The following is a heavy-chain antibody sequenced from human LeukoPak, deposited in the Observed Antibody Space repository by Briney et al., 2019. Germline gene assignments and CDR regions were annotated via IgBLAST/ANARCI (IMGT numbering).Heavy chain of an antibody. CDR1: GFTFTSCS. Sequence: GGSLRLSCAASGFTFTSCSMSWVRQAAGKGLEWVAAISGSGGSTYYADSVKGRFTISSDKSKNTLYLQMNSLRAEDTAVYYCAKFGLYSSGWYDFDYWGQGTLVTVSS. CDR3: AKFGLYSSGWYDFDY. CDR2: ISGSGGST. D-gene: IGHD6-19*01. J-gene: IGHJ4*02. V-gene: IGHV3-23*01.